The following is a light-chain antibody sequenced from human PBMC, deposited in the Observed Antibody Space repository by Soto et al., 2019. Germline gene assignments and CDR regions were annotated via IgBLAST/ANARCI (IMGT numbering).Light chain of an antibody. CDR1: QSVGSK. CDR3: QQYNNWPPLT. J-gene: IGKJ4*01. V-gene: IGKV3-15*01. Sequence: EIVMTQSPATLSVSPGERVTLSCRASQSVGSKLAWYQQKPGQAPRLLIYGASTRAVGIPARFSGSGSGAGFTLTISSLQSEDFAVYYCQQYNNWPPLTFGGGNKVEIK. CDR2: GAS.